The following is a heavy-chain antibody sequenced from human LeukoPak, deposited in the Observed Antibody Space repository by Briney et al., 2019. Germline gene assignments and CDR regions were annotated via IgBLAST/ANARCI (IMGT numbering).Heavy chain of an antibody. Sequence: GGFLRLSCAASGFTFSSYWMSWVRQAPGKGLEWVANIKQDGSEKYYVDSVKGRFTISRDNAKNSLYLQMNSLRAEDTAIYYCARDRGTYRPIDYWGQGTLVTVSS. V-gene: IGHV3-7*03. CDR2: IKQDGSEK. CDR1: GFTFSSYW. CDR3: ARDRGTYRPIDY. D-gene: IGHD1-26*01. J-gene: IGHJ4*02.